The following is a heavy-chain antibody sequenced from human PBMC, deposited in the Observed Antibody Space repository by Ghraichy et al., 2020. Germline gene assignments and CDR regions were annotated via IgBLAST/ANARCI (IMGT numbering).Heavy chain of an antibody. J-gene: IGHJ4*02. CDR3: ASGRDCGGDCYLPFFEH. CDR1: GGSFSSGGFY. V-gene: IGHV4-31*11. Sequence: SETLSLTCAVSGGSFSSGGFYWSWIRQLPWKGLEWIGYIYYSGNTYYNPSLSSRVLISVDTSKNQLSLKLNSVTAADTAVYYCASGRDCGGDCYLPFFEHWGQGILVTVSS. CDR2: IYYSGNT. D-gene: IGHD2-21*02.